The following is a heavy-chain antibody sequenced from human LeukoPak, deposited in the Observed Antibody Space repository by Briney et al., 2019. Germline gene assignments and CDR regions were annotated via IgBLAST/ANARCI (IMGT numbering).Heavy chain of an antibody. J-gene: IGHJ4*02. V-gene: IGHV4-34*01. CDR3: ARGNRLVVVAATPDFDY. D-gene: IGHD2-15*01. Sequence: SETLSLTCAVYGGSFSGYYWSWIRQPPGKGLEWIGEINHSGSTNYNPSLKSQVTISVDTSKNQFSLKLSSVTAADTAVYYCARGNRLVVVAATPDFDYWGQGTLVTVSS. CDR2: INHSGST. CDR1: GGSFSGYY.